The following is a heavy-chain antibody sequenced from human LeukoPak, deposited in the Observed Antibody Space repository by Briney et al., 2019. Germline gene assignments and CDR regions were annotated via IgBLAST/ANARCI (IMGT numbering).Heavy chain of an antibody. J-gene: IGHJ3*02. Sequence: PGGSLRLSCAASGFTFSSYSMNWVRQAPGKGLEWVSSISSSSSYIYYADSVKGRFTISRDNAKNSLYLQMNSLRAEDTAVYYCAVGYCSGGSCYDDAFDIWGQGTMVTVSS. CDR1: GFTFSSYS. CDR3: AVGYCSGGSCYDDAFDI. CDR2: ISSSSSYI. V-gene: IGHV3-21*01. D-gene: IGHD2-15*01.